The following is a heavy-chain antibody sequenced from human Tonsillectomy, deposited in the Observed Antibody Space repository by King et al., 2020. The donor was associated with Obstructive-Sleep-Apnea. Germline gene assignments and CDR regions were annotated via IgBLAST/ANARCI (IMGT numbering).Heavy chain of an antibody. CDR3: AGGRYPYSYAFDY. CDR1: GDSITSGGFY. J-gene: IGHJ4*02. Sequence: VQLQESGPGLVKPSQTLSLICTVSGDSITSGGFYWSWIRQHPGKGLEWIGYIYYDGTTFYNPSLESRVTISDDKSKTQFSLRLSSVTAADTAVYFCAGGRYPYSYAFDYWGQGALVTVSS. V-gene: IGHV4-31*03. D-gene: IGHD2-21*01. CDR2: IYYDGTT.